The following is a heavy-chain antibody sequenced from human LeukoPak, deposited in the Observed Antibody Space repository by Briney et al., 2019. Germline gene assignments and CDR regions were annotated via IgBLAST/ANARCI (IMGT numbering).Heavy chain of an antibody. CDR2: IIPIFGTA. D-gene: IGHD5-24*01. V-gene: IGHV1-69*06. Sequence: SVKVPCKASGGTFSSYAISWVRQAPGQGLEWMGGIIPIFGTANYPQKFQGRVTITAHKSTSTAYMELSSLRSEDTAVYYCARDHGDGYYPYWGQGTLVTVSS. J-gene: IGHJ4*02. CDR1: GGTFSSYA. CDR3: ARDHGDGYYPY.